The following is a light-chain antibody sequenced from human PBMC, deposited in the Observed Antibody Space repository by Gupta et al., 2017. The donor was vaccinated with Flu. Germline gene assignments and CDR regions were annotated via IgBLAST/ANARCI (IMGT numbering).Light chain of an antibody. J-gene: IGKJ1*01. CDR3: MQGLENWA. CDR2: LGS. Sequence: IVMTQSPLSLPVTPGEPASISCRSSQSLQHSNGYNYLDWYLQKPGQSPQLLIYLGSNRASEVPDRFSGSGSGTDFTLKISRVEAEDVGVYYCMQGLENWAFGQGTKVEIK. CDR1: QSLQHSNGYNY. V-gene: IGKV2-28*01.